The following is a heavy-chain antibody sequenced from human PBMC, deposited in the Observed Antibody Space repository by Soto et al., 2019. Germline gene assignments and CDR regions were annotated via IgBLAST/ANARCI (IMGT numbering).Heavy chain of an antibody. D-gene: IGHD5-18*01. CDR2: ISGSGGST. CDR3: AKVMGKYGYGGGGVDY. J-gene: IGHJ4*02. Sequence: EVQLLESGGGLVQPGGSLRLSCAASGFTFSSYAMSWVRQAPGKGLEWVSAISGSGGSTYYADSVKGRFTISRDNSKNTLYLQMNSLRAEDTAVYYCAKVMGKYGYGGGGVDYWGQGTLVTVSS. CDR1: GFTFSSYA. V-gene: IGHV3-23*01.